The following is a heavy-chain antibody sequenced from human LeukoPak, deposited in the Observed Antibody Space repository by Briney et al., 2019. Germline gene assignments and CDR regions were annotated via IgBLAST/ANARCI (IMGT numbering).Heavy chain of an antibody. CDR1: GFTFSSYA. Sequence: PGGSLRLSCAASGFTFSSYAMSWVRQAPGKGLEWVSAISGSGGSTYYADSVKGRFTISRDNSKNTLYLQMNSLRAEDTAVYYCARDAPMLTYDSSGYYDYWGQGTLVTVSS. D-gene: IGHD3-22*01. J-gene: IGHJ4*02. CDR3: ARDAPMLTYDSSGYYDY. V-gene: IGHV3-23*01. CDR2: ISGSGGST.